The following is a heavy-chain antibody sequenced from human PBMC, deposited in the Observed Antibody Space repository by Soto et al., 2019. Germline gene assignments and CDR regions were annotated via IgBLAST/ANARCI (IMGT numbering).Heavy chain of an antibody. J-gene: IGHJ4*02. CDR3: ATELSGYSYGPGDLY. CDR1: GDSISSDDYY. D-gene: IGHD5-18*01. Sequence: NPSETLSLTCTVSGDSISSDDYYWNWIRQPPGKGLEWIGYIYYSGSTYYNPSLKSRVSISIDTSKNQFSLELNSVTAADTAVYFCATELSGYSYGPGDLYWGQGTLVTVSS. CDR2: IYYSGST. V-gene: IGHV4-30-4*01.